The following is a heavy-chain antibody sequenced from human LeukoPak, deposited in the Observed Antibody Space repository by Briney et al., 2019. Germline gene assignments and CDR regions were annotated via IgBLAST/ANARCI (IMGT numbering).Heavy chain of an antibody. CDR3: AKDRGWGGQDAFDI. V-gene: IGHV3-9*01. CDR1: GFTFDDYA. Sequence: SLRLSCAASGFTFDDYAMHWVRQAPGKGLEWVSGISWNSGSIGYADSVKGRFTISRDNAKNSLYLQMNSLRAEDTALYYCAKDRGWGGQDAFDIWGQGTMVTVSS. J-gene: IGHJ3*02. D-gene: IGHD6-19*01. CDR2: ISWNSGSI.